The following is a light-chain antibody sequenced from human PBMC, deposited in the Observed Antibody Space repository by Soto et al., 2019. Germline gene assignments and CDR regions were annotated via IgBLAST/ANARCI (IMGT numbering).Light chain of an antibody. CDR1: NIGSKS. Sequence: SYELTQPPSVSVAPGKTARITCGGNNIGSKSVHWYQQKPGQAPVLVIYYDNDRPSGIPERFSGSNSGNTATLTISRVEAGDEADYYCQVWDRSSDLRGVFGGGTKLTVL. J-gene: IGLJ2*01. V-gene: IGLV3-21*04. CDR2: YDN. CDR3: QVWDRSSDLRGV.